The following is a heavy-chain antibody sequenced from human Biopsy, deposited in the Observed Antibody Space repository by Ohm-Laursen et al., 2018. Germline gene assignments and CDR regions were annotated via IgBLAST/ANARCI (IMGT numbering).Heavy chain of an antibody. V-gene: IGHV1-2*02. CDR2: VNPNSGAT. CDR1: GYTFTDYS. J-gene: IGHJ3*02. Sequence: ASVKVPCKASGYTFTDYSLHWVRQAPGQGLEWMGWVNPNSGATNYAQKFQGRVTMTSDTSISTAYIELRRLISDDTAVYFCARDRMVTIITLVRADAFDIWGQGTLVNVSS. D-gene: IGHD3-10*01. CDR3: ARDRMVTIITLVRADAFDI.